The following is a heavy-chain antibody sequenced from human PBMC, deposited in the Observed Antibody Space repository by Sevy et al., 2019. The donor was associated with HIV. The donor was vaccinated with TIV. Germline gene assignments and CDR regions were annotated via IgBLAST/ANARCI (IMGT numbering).Heavy chain of an antibody. D-gene: IGHD4-17*01. CDR2: ISNSGSDI. CDR3: ARDLPPSATTVAHFDY. V-gene: IGHV3-48*03. CDR1: GFTFSSYE. J-gene: IGHJ4*02. Sequence: GGSLRLSCVASGFTFSSYEMNWVRQAPGKGLEWVSYISNSGSDIHYSDSLRGRFTISRDNAKNSLFLQMNSLRADDTAVYYCARDLPPSATTVAHFDYWGQGTLVTVSS.